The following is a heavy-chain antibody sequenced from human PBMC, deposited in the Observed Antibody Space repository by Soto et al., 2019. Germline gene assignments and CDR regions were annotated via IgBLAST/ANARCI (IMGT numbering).Heavy chain of an antibody. Sequence: QAPGKGLEWVAVISYDGSNKYYADSVKGRFTISRDNSKNTLYLQMNSLRAEDTAVYYCARDRVAVAAQTPDYYYYGMDVWGQGTTVTVSS. CDR3: ARDRVAVAAQTPDYYYYGMDV. D-gene: IGHD6-19*01. V-gene: IGHV3-30-3*01. CDR2: ISYDGSNK. J-gene: IGHJ6*02.